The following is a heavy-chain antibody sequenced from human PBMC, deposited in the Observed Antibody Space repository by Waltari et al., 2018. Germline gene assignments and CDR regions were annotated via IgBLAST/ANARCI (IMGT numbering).Heavy chain of an antibody. J-gene: IGHJ4*02. V-gene: IGHV3-11*04. Sequence: QVQLVESGGGLVKPGGSLRLSCAASGFTFSDYYMSWIRQAPGKGLEWVSYISGNGGTIYYADAVKGRFTISRDNAKNSLYLQINSLRAEDTAVYYCARPAAAATGDFDYWGQGTLVTVSS. CDR3: ARPAAAATGDFDY. D-gene: IGHD6-13*01. CDR1: GFTFSDYY. CDR2: ISGNGGTI.